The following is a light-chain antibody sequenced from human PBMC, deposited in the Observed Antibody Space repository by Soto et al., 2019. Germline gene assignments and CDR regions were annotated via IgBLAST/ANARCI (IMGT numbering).Light chain of an antibody. V-gene: IGKV1-39*01. CDR3: QQSLSIPYT. Sequence: DIQMTQSPSSLSASVGDRVTITCRASQSIDTNLNWYQQKTGEAPKLLIYIASNFQSGVPSRFSGSKSGTDFTFTIISLQPDDFAPYNCQQSLSIPYTFGQWTKLV. J-gene: IGKJ2*01. CDR1: QSIDTN. CDR2: IAS.